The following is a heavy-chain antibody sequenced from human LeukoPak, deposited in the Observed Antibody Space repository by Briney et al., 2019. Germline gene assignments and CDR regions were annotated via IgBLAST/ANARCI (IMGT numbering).Heavy chain of an antibody. V-gene: IGHV3-53*01. CDR1: GFTVSSNY. D-gene: IGHD3-16*02. J-gene: IGHJ2*01. CDR2: SYSGGSS. CDR3: AREEHYRRYFAL. Sequence: PGGSLRLSCAASGFTVSSNYMSWVRQAPGKGLEWVSVSYSGGSSYYADSVKGRFTISRDNSKNTLYLQMNSLRVEDTAVYFCAREEHYRRYFALWGRGTLVTVSS.